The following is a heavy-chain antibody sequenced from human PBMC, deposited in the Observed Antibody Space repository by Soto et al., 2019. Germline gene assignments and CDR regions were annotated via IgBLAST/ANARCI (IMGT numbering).Heavy chain of an antibody. J-gene: IGHJ6*02. V-gene: IGHV5-51*01. D-gene: IGHD3-9*01. CDR3: ASLNYDILTGYYNPSDV. CDR2: IYPGDSDT. Sequence: GESLNISCKGSGYSFTSYWIGWVRQMPGKGLEWMGIIYPGDSDTRYSPSFQGQVTISADKSISTAYLQWSSLKASDTAMYYCASLNYDILTGYYNPSDVWGQGTTVTSP. CDR1: GYSFTSYW.